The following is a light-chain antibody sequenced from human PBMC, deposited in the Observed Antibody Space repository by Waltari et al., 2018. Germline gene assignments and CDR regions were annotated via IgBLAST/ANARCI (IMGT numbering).Light chain of an antibody. CDR3: LSHTRSGSWV. V-gene: IGLV2-14*01. CDR1: SSDVGAYDY. J-gene: IGLJ3*02. Sequence: QSALTQPASVSGSPGQSIAISCTGTSSDVGAYDYVSWYQQHAGKGPRLMIYDVSKRPSGFSYRFSGSKYGNTASLTISGLQADDEDHYYCLSHTRSGSWVFGGGTKVTVL. CDR2: DVS.